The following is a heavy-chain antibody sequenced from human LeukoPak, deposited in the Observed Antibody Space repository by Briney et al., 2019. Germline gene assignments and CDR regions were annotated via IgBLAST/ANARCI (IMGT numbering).Heavy chain of an antibody. CDR1: DGSFSGYY. CDR3: ARGIGIAAAGTHFDY. D-gene: IGHD6-13*01. J-gene: IGHJ4*02. Sequence: SETLSLTCAVYDGSFSGYYWSWIRQPPGKGLEWIGEINHSGSTNYNPSLKSRVTISVHTSKNQFSLKLSSVTAADTAVYYCARGIGIAAAGTHFDYWGQGTLVTVSS. CDR2: INHSGST. V-gene: IGHV4-34*01.